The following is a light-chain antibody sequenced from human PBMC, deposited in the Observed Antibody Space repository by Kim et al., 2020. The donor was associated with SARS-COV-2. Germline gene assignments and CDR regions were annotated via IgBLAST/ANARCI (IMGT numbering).Light chain of an antibody. CDR3: QSYDSSLSGVV. J-gene: IGLJ2*01. Sequence: RVNLSCTRRSSNIGEGYDVHWYQQQPGTAPKLLIYGNSSRPSGVPDRVSGSKSGTSAYLAITGLQAEDEADYYCQSYDSSLSGVVFGGGTQLTVL. CDR2: GNS. V-gene: IGLV1-40*01. CDR1: SSNIGEGYD.